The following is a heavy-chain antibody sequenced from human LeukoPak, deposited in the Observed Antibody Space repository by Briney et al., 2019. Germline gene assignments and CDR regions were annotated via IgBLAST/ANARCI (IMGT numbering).Heavy chain of an antibody. CDR3: AKDLNHPYVAQTILNWFDP. J-gene: IGHJ5*02. D-gene: IGHD1-14*01. CDR1: GFTFSSYA. CDR2: ISGSGGST. Sequence: PGGSLRLSCAASGFTFSSYAMSWVRQAPGKGLEWVSAISGSGGSTYYADSVKGRFTISRDNSKNTLYLQMNSLRAEDTAVYYCAKDLNHPYVAQTILNWFDPWGQGTLVTVSS. V-gene: IGHV3-23*01.